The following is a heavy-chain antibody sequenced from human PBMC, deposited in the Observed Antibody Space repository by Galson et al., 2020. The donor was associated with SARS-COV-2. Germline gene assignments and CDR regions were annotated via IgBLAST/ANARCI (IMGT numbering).Heavy chain of an antibody. Sequence: ETSETLSLTCAVSGGSISSGGYSWSCIRQPPGKGLEWIGYIYHSGSTYYNPSLKSRVTISIDRSKNQFSLKLSSVTAADTAVYYCARGTVTGYFDYWGQGTLVTVSS. CDR3: ARGTVTGYFDY. CDR1: GGSISSGGYS. D-gene: IGHD4-17*01. V-gene: IGHV4-30-2*01. J-gene: IGHJ4*02. CDR2: IYHSGST.